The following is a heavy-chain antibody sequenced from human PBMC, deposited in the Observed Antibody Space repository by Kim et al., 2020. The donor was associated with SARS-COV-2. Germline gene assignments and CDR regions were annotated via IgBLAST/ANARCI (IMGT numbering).Heavy chain of an antibody. Sequence: SEILSLTCSVSGGSISSYYWSWIRQPPGKGLDWIGYIYHSGSTDYNPSLKSRVTISVDKSKNQFYLKLSSVTAADTAVYYCARHAVYGSSWYIDYWGQGTLVTVSS. J-gene: IGHJ4*02. CDR2: IYHSGST. CDR3: ARHAVYGSSWYIDY. V-gene: IGHV4-59*08. CDR1: GGSISSYY. D-gene: IGHD6-13*01.